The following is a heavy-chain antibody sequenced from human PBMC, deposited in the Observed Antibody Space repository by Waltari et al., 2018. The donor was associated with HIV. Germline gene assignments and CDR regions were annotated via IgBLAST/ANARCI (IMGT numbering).Heavy chain of an antibody. CDR3: ARAGIKDGYNYVEYFQH. J-gene: IGHJ1*01. CDR2: INHSGST. Sequence: QVQLQQWGAGLLKPSETLSLTCAVYGGSFSGYYWSWIRQPPGKGLEWIGEINHSGSTNYNPSLKSRVAISVDTSKNQFSLKLSSVTAADTAVYYCARAGIKDGYNYVEYFQHWGQGTLVTVSS. D-gene: IGHD5-12*01. CDR1: GGSFSGYY. V-gene: IGHV4-34*01.